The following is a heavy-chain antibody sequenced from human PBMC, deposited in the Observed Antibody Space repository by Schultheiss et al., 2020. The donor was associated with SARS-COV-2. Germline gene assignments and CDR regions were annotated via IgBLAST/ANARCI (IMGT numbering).Heavy chain of an antibody. V-gene: IGHV4-38-2*02. CDR3: ARDPDKSYCSSTSCYLDAFDV. J-gene: IGHJ3*01. D-gene: IGHD2-2*01. CDR2: IYYSGST. CDR1: GYSISSGYY. Sequence: SETLSLTCAVSGYSISSGYYWGWIRQLPGKGLEWIGYIYYSGSTNYNPSLKSRVTISVDTSKNQFSLKLGSVTAADTDVYYCARDPDKSYCSSTSCYLDAFDVWGQGTMITVSS.